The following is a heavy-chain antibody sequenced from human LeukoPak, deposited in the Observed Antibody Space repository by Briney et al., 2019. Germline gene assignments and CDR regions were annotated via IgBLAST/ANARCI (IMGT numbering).Heavy chain of an antibody. Sequence: GGSLRLSCAASGFIFSSSAMSWVRQVPGKGLEWVSLISASGGNAYYTDSVKGRFTISRDNSKNTLYVQMDSLRAEDTATYYCAKGAAAGTRRFDYWGQGTLVTVSS. CDR3: AKGAAAGTRRFDY. CDR1: GFIFSSSA. J-gene: IGHJ4*02. D-gene: IGHD6-13*01. CDR2: ISASGGNA. V-gene: IGHV3-23*01.